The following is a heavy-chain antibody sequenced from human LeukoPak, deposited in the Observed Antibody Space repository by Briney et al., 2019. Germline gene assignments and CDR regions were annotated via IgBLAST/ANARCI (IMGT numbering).Heavy chain of an antibody. J-gene: IGHJ4*02. CDR3: ASPVKYYDTWSGYPPFDY. CDR2: INTYNVNT. Sequence: ASVKVSCKTSGYTFTSYGISWLRQAPGQGLEWMGWINTYNVNTNYAQKVQGRVTMTTDTSTSTAYMELSSLRSEDTAIYYCASPVKYYDTWSGYPPFDYWGQGTLVTVSS. V-gene: IGHV1-18*01. CDR1: GYTFTSYG. D-gene: IGHD3-3*01.